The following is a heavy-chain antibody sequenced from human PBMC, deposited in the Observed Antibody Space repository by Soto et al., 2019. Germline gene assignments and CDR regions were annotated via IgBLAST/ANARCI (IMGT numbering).Heavy chain of an antibody. CDR1: DDSISSGGHS. CDR3: ARGTWKSGDNWFDP. CDR2: IYHTEST. Sequence: QLQLQESDSGLVKPSQTLSLTCTVSDDSISSGGHSWSWIRQPPGKGLEWIGYIYHTESTHYNPSPTTLDTISVDTSKNQCSLRLTSVTAAYTAVYYCARGTWKSGDNWFDPWGQGTVVTVSS. D-gene: IGHD1-1*01. V-gene: IGHV4-30-2*01. J-gene: IGHJ5*02.